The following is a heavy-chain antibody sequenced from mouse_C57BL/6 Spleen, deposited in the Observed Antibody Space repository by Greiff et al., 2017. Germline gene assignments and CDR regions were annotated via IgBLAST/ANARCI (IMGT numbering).Heavy chain of an antibody. Sequence: VQLQQSGPELVKPGASVKISCKASGYAFSSSWMNWVKQRPGKGLEWIGRIYPGDGDTNYNGKFKGKATLTADKSSSTAYMQLSSLTSEDSAVYFCAGSLRPYYFDYWGQGTTLTVSS. CDR1: GYAFSSSW. J-gene: IGHJ2*01. V-gene: IGHV1-82*01. CDR2: IYPGDGDT. CDR3: AGSLRPYYFDY.